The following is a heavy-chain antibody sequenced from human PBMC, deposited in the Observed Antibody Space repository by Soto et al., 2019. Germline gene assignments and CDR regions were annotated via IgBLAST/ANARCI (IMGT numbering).Heavy chain of an antibody. D-gene: IGHD2-15*01. CDR3: APHVYCSGGCGHYAAFDI. CDR1: GFIFGNYM. J-gene: IGHJ3*02. Sequence: EVQLLESGGGLVQPGESLRLSCAVSGFIFGNYMMTWVRQAPGKGLEWVSTIRDSGDSTYYADSVKGRFTISRDNFKNALYLQIDSLGAGRTAVYLCAPHVYCSGGCGHYAAFDIRGQGAMVTVSS. CDR2: IRDSGDST. V-gene: IGHV3-23*01.